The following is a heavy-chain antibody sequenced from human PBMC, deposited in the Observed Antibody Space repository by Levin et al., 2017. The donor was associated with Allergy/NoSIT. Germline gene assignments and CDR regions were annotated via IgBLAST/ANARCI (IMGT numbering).Heavy chain of an antibody. CDR1: GLTFSRHW. J-gene: IGHJ4*02. V-gene: IGHV3-7*01. CDR2: IKEDGGEK. CDR3: ARGGGAADY. D-gene: IGHD3-16*01. Sequence: GESLKISCAASGLTFSRHWMSWVRQAPGKGLEWVANIKEDGGEKYYVDSVKGRFTISRDNAKNSLFLQMNSLRAEDTAVYYCARGGGAADYWGQGTLVTVSS.